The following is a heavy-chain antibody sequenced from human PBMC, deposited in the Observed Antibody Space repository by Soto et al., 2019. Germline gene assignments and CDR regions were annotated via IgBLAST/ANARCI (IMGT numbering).Heavy chain of an antibody. CDR1: GYSISSGYY. CDR3: ASVFPQGF. D-gene: IGHD2-21*01. J-gene: IGHJ4*02. CDR2: FYHSGST. Sequence: SLTCTVSGYSISSGYYWGWIRQPPGKGLEWIGSFYHSGSTSYSPSLKSRVTISVDTSKNQFSLKLTSVTVADTAVYYCASVFPQGFWGQGTLVTVS. V-gene: IGHV4-38-2*02.